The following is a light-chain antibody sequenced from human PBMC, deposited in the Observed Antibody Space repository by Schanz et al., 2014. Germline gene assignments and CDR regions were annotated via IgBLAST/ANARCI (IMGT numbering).Light chain of an antibody. CDR2: DDS. J-gene: IGLJ2*01. Sequence: SYVLSQPPSVSVAPGQTAMITCGGDNIGGKSVYWYQQKPGQAPVLVVYDDSDRPSGIPERFSGSHSGNTATLTISRVEAGDEADYYCQVWDSNSDHPVVFGGGTKLTVL. CDR1: NIGGKS. CDR3: QVWDSNSDHPVV. V-gene: IGLV3-21*02.